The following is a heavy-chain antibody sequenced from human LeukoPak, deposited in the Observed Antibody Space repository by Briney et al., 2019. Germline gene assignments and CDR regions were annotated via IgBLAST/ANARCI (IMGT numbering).Heavy chain of an antibody. D-gene: IGHD3/OR15-3a*01. CDR3: ASLTWTGVAY. CDR2: INEGGSER. V-gene: IGHV3-7*01. CDR1: GFTFSRYW. J-gene: IGHJ4*02. Sequence: GGSLRLSCVASGFTFSRYWMNWVRQAPGKGLEWVASINEGGSERHYVDSVKGRLTLSRDDADNSGYLQMDSLRVEDTAVYYCASLTWTGVAYWGQGTLVTVS.